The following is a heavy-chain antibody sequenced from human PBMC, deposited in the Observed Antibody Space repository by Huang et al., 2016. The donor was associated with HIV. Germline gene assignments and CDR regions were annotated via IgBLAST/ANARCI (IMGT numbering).Heavy chain of an antibody. V-gene: IGHV3-30*14. CDR3: ARDTTTVAGLDF. J-gene: IGHJ4*02. Sequence: QVQLVESGGGVVQPGRSLRLSCAVSGFTFRDHPMHWVRQAPGKGVEWVAVISFYGRNKFYADFVRGRFTISRDNSKNILYLQLNSLTPADTSIYYCARDTTTVAGLDFWGQGALVTVSS. CDR1: GFTFRDHP. D-gene: IGHD6-19*01. CDR2: ISFYGRNK.